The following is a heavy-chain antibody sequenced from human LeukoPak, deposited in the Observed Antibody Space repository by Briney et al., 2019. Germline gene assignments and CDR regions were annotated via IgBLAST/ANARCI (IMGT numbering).Heavy chain of an antibody. D-gene: IGHD3-22*01. J-gene: IGHJ4*02. V-gene: IGHV3-7*01. CDR1: GFTFRSYW. Sequence: PGGSLGLSCAASGFTFRSYWMSWVRQAPGKGLEWVANINQGGSVKYYVGSVKGRFTISRDDAKNSLYVQMNSLRAEDTAVYYCARDLYDSSGYYGYWGQGTLVTVSS. CDR3: ARDLYDSSGYYGY. CDR2: INQGGSVK.